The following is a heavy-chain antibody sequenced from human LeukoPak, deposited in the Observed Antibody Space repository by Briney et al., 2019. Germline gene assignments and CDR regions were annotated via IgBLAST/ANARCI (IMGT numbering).Heavy chain of an antibody. V-gene: IGHV3-23*01. Sequence: GGSLRLSCAASAFTFSSYDMTWARQAPGKGLEWVSAIRSSGGSTDYADSVKGRFTISRDNSKNILYLQMNSLGAEDTAVYYCASKIGYCSSVSCYLDYWGQGTLVTVSS. CDR1: AFTFSSYD. J-gene: IGHJ4*02. CDR2: IRSSGGST. D-gene: IGHD2-15*01. CDR3: ASKIGYCSSVSCYLDY.